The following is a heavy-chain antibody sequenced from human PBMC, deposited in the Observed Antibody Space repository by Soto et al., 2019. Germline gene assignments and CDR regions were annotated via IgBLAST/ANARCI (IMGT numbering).Heavy chain of an antibody. V-gene: IGHV4-59*08. D-gene: IGHD2-15*01. J-gene: IGHJ5*02. Sequence: SETLSLTCTVSGGSINSYYWSWIRQPPGKGLEWIGFIYYSGSTSYNPSLKSRVTISVDTSKNQFSLKLSSVTAADTAVYYCGRHLGGGHCSGGNCYAWFDPWGQGTLVTVSS. CDR3: GRHLGGGHCSGGNCYAWFDP. CDR2: IYYSGST. CDR1: GGSINSYY.